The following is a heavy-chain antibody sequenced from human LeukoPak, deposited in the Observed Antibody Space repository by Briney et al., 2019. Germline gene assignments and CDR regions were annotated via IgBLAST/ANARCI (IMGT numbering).Heavy chain of an antibody. CDR3: ARGVIAARPLDY. V-gene: IGHV4-38-2*02. CDR2: IYHSGST. D-gene: IGHD6-6*01. Sequence: SETLSLTCTVSGYSISSGYYWGWIRQPPGKGLVWIGSIYHSGSTYYNPSLKSRVTISVDTSKNQFSLKLSSVTAADTAVYYCARGVIAARPLDYWGQGTLVTVSS. J-gene: IGHJ4*02. CDR1: GYSISSGYY.